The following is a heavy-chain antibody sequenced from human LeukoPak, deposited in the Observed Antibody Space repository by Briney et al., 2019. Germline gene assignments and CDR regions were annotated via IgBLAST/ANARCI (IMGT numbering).Heavy chain of an antibody. CDR2: IYYSGST. CDR3: ARHTAEKYNWFDR. D-gene: IGHD5-24*01. J-gene: IGHJ5*02. V-gene: IGHV4-59*08. Sequence: SETLSLTCTVSGGSISNYYWSWIRQPPGKGLEWIGYIYYSGSTNYNPSLKSRVTISVDTSKDQFSLKLSSVTAADTAVYYCARHTAEKYNWFDRWGQGTLVTVSS. CDR1: GGSISNYY.